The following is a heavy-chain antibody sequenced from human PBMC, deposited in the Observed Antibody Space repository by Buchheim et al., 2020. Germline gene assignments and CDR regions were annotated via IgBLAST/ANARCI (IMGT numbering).Heavy chain of an antibody. Sequence: QVQLVESGGGVVQPGRSLRLSCAASGFTFSSYGMHWVRQAPGKGLEWVAFIRYDGSNKYYADSVKGRFTISRDNSKNQLYLQMNSLRAEDTAVYYCAKDTLRYCSSTSCQTGFDYWGQGTL. CDR1: GFTFSSYG. J-gene: IGHJ4*02. D-gene: IGHD2-2*01. V-gene: IGHV3-30*02. CDR3: AKDTLRYCSSTSCQTGFDY. CDR2: IRYDGSNK.